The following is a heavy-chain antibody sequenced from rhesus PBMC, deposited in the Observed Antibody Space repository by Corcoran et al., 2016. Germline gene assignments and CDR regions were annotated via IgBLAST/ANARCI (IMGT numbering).Heavy chain of an antibody. CDR3: ARAALQFLDWLAYGLDS. V-gene: IGHV3-54*02. CDR2: ISFDGSKQ. D-gene: IGHD3-3*01. CDR1: GFTFSSYV. Sequence: EVQLVESGGGLVQPGGPLRLSCAASGFTFSSYVMTWFRQAPGKGLEWVAFISFDGSKQNYADSVNDRFTISRDNSNNMLYLQMNNLKLEDTAVYYCARAALQFLDWLAYGLDSWGQGVVVTVSS. J-gene: IGHJ6*01.